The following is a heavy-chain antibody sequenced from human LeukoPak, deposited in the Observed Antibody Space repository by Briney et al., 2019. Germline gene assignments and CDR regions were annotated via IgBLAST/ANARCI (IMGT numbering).Heavy chain of an antibody. Sequence: PSETLSLTCALSLGSISSGVYSWSWIRQPPGKGLEWIAYIYYSGTTYYNPSLKSPVTMSVDTSKSQFSLKLRSVTAADTAVYYCASRLNYSIRRGDAFDIWGQGTLVTVSS. D-gene: IGHD5-24*01. V-gene: IGHV4-30-4*07. CDR3: ASRLNYSIRRGDAFDI. J-gene: IGHJ3*02. CDR2: IYYSGTT. CDR1: LGSISSGVYS.